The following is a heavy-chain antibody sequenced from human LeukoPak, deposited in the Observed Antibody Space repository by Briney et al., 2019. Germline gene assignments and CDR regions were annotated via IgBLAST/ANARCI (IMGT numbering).Heavy chain of an antibody. CDR1: GGSISSYY. D-gene: IGHD4-17*01. J-gene: IGHJ5*02. Sequence: SETLSLTCTVSGGSISSYYWSWIRQPPGKGLEWTGYIYYSGSTNYNPSLKSRVTISVDTSKNQFSLKLSSVTAADTAVYYCARHKGDYAFDNWFDPWGQGTLVTVSS. V-gene: IGHV4-59*08. CDR3: ARHKGDYAFDNWFDP. CDR2: IYYSGST.